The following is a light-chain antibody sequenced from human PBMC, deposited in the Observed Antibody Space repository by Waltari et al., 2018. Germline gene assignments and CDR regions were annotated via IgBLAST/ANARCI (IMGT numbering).Light chain of an antibody. Sequence: DIQMTQSPSSLSASVGDRVTISCRASQGIDNLLAWYQQKPGKAPKLLISLASTVQSGVPSRFSGSGSGTDFTLTISSLQPDDVATYYCQKYNSAPWTFGQGTKVEIK. CDR2: LAS. V-gene: IGKV1-27*01. CDR3: QKYNSAPWT. CDR1: QGIDNL. J-gene: IGKJ1*01.